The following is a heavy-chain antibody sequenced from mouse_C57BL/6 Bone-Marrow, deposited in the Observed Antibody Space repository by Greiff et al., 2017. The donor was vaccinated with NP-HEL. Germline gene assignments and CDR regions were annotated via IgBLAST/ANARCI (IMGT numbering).Heavy chain of an antibody. CDR2: IYPGDGDT. Sequence: VKLVESGAELVKPGASVKISCKASGYAFSSYWMNWVKQRPGKGLEWIGQIYPGDGDTNYNGKFKGKATLTADKSSSTAYMQLSSLTSEDSAVYFCARSYYGSILYAMDYWGQGTSVTVSS. CDR3: ARSYYGSILYAMDY. J-gene: IGHJ4*01. D-gene: IGHD1-1*01. V-gene: IGHV1-80*01. CDR1: GYAFSSYW.